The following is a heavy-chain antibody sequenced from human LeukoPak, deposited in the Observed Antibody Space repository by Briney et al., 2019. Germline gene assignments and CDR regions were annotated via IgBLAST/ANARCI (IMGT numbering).Heavy chain of an antibody. J-gene: IGHJ4*02. CDR3: ARELRPSGSPPYFDY. CDR2: INPSGGST. Sequence: ASVKVSCKASGYTFTSYYMHWVRQAPGQGLEWMGIINPSGGSTSYAQKFQGRVTMTRDTSTSTVYMELSSLRSEDTAVYYCARELRPSGSPPYFDYWGQGTLVTVSS. V-gene: IGHV1-46*01. D-gene: IGHD1-26*01. CDR1: GYTFTSYY.